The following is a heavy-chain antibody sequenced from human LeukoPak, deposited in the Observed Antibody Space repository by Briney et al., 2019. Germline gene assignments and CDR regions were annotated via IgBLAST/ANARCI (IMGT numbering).Heavy chain of an antibody. CDR3: ARDLNMDGDGAYYYYMDV. CDR2: IIPIFGTA. Sequence: SVKVSCKASGGTFGSYAISWVRQAPGQGLEWMGGIIPIFGTANYAQKFQGRVTITTDESTSTAYMELSSLRSEDTAVYYCARDLNMDGDGAYYYYMDVWGKGTTVTVSS. D-gene: IGHD4-17*01. CDR1: GGTFGSYA. J-gene: IGHJ6*03. V-gene: IGHV1-69*05.